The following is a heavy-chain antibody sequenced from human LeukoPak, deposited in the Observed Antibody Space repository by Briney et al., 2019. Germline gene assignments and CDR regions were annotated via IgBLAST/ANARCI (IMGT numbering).Heavy chain of an antibody. D-gene: IGHD2-15*01. CDR2: INHSGST. J-gene: IGHJ4*02. Sequence: SETLSLTCAVYGGSFSGYYWSWIRQPPGKGLEWIGEINHSGSTNYNPSLKSRVTISVDTSKNQFSLKLSSVTAADTAVYYCARGFGYCSGGSCYLPPQGFDYWGQGTLVTVSS. CDR1: GGSFSGYY. V-gene: IGHV4-34*01. CDR3: ARGFGYCSGGSCYLPPQGFDY.